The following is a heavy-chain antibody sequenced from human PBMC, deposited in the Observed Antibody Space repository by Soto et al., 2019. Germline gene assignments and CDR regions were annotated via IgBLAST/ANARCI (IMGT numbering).Heavy chain of an antibody. D-gene: IGHD2-21*02. Sequence: SETLSLTCAVSGGSISSEYFHWTWIRQSPGKGLEWIGYIHYTGSIMYNPSFKSRLAMAVDTTKNQFSLQLTSVTAADTAVYFCAREDDGGDRDYYGLDVWGQGTTVTVSS. J-gene: IGHJ6*02. CDR2: IHYTGSI. V-gene: IGHV4-30-4*08. CDR1: GGSISSEYFH. CDR3: AREDDGGDRDYYGLDV.